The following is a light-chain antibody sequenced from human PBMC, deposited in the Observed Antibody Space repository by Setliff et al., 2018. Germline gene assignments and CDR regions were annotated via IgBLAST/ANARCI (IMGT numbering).Light chain of an antibody. CDR1: SSNIGNNY. CDR2: DNN. J-gene: IGLJ2*01. V-gene: IGLV1-51*01. CDR3: GTWDSSLSAVV. Sequence: QSVLTQPPSVSAAPGQKDTISCSGSSSNIGNNYVSWYQQLPGTAPKLLIYDNNKRPSGIPDRFSGSKSGTSATLGITGLQTGDEADYYCGTWDSSLSAVVFGGGTK.